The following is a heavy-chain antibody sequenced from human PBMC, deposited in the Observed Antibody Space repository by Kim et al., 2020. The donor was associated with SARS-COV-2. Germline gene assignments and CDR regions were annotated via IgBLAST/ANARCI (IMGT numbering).Heavy chain of an antibody. CDR1: GFTFDDYA. CDR2: ISWNSGSI. D-gene: IGHD5-12*01. Sequence: GGSLRLSCAASGFTFDDYAMHWVRQAPGKGLEWVSGISWNSGSIGYADSVKGRFTISRDNAKNSLYLQMNSLRAEDTALYYCAKGEMATITTSFDYWGQGTLVTVSS. CDR3: AKGEMATITTSFDY. V-gene: IGHV3-9*01. J-gene: IGHJ4*02.